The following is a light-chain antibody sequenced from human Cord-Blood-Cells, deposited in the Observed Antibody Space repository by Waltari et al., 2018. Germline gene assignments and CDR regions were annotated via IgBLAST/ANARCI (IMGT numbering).Light chain of an antibody. CDR2: WAS. V-gene: IGKV4-1*01. Sequence: DIVMTKSPDSLAVSLGERATINFKSSQSVLYSSNNKNYLAWYQQKPGQPPKLLIYWASTRESGVPDRFSGSGSGTDFTLTISSLQAEDVAVYYCQQYYSTPRTFGQGTKLEIK. CDR1: QSVLYSSNNKNY. CDR3: QQYYSTPRT. J-gene: IGKJ2*01.